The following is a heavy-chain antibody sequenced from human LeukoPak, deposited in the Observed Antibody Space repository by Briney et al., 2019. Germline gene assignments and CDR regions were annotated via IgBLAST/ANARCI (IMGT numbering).Heavy chain of an antibody. CDR1: GFTFSSYA. V-gene: IGHV3-23*01. Sequence: GGSLRLSCAASGFTFSSYAMSWVRQAPGKGLEWASAISGSGGSTYYADSVKGRFTISRDNSKNTLYLQMNSLRAEDTAVYYCTKVLRGVITRVLYYFDYWGQGTLVTVSS. D-gene: IGHD3-10*01. CDR2: ISGSGGST. CDR3: TKVLRGVITRVLYYFDY. J-gene: IGHJ4*02.